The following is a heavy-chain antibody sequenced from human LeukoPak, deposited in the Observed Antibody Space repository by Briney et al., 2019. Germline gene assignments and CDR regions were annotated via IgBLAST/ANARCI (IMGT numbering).Heavy chain of an antibody. J-gene: IGHJ3*02. V-gene: IGHV4-4*07. CDR2: IYTSGST. CDR3: ARAGGYCSSTSCLNAFDI. CDR1: GGSISSYY. Sequence: SETLSLTCTVSGGSISSYYWSWIRQPAGKGLEWIGRIYTSGSTNYNPSLKSRVTMSVDTSKNQFSLKLSSVTAADTAVYYCARAGGYCSSTSCLNAFDIWGQGTMVTVSS. D-gene: IGHD2-2*01.